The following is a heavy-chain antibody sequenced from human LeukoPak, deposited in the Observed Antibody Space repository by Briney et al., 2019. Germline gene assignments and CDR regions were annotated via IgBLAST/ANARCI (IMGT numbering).Heavy chain of an antibody. CDR3: ATLTIRGVINI. J-gene: IGHJ4*02. Sequence: GGSLRLSCAASGFTFSNTWMNWVRQAPGKGLEWVGSIKSKTDGGTTEYAAPVKGRFTISRDDSKTTLYLQMNSLKTEDTAVYYCATLTIRGVINIWGQGTLVTVSS. CDR1: GFTFSNTW. D-gene: IGHD3-10*01. CDR2: IKSKTDGGTT. V-gene: IGHV3-15*01.